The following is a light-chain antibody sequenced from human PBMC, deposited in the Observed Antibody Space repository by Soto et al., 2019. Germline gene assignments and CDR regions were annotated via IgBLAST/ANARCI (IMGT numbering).Light chain of an antibody. CDR2: GAS. V-gene: IGKV3-20*01. CDR3: HQYCISSSIT. J-gene: IGKJ5*01. CDR1: QSVSSSY. Sequence: EIVLTQSPGTLSLSPGERATLSCRASQSVSSSYLAWYQQKPGQAPRLLIYGASSRATGVPDRFSGSGSGTDFTLPISSLEPEDFAVYYCHQYCISSSITFGQCTRLE.